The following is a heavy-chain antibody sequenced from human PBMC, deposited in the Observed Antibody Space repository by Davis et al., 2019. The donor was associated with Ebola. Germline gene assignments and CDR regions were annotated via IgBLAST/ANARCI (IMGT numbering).Heavy chain of an antibody. CDR3: VRAMPHFSFWTADLIGGMDV. Sequence: ATSVKVSCKASGDIFTTYNIHWVRQAPGQGLEWMGIINPSGGSTSYAQKFQGRVTMTRDTSINTAYMELTSLKSEDTAVYYCVRAMPHFSFWTADLIGGMDVWGQGTTVIVSS. D-gene: IGHD3/OR15-3a*01. J-gene: IGHJ6*02. CDR2: INPSGGST. CDR1: GDIFTTYN. V-gene: IGHV1-46*01.